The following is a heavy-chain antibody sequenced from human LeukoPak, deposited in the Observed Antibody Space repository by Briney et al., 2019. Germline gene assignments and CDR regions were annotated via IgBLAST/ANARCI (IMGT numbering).Heavy chain of an antibody. D-gene: IGHD3-3*01. V-gene: IGHV3-21*01. CDR1: GFTFSSYS. Sequence: PGGSLRLSCAASGFTFSSYSMNWVRQAPGKGLEWVSSISSSSSYIYYADSVKGRFTISRDNAKNSLYLQMNSLRAEDTAVYYRARSSPRFAYYYMDVWGKGTTVTVSS. J-gene: IGHJ6*03. CDR3: ARSSPRFAYYYMDV. CDR2: ISSSSSYI.